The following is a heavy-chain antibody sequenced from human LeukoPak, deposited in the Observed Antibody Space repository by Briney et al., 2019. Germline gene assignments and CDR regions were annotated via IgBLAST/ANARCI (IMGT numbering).Heavy chain of an antibody. J-gene: IGHJ5*02. CDR1: GFTFSSYG. D-gene: IGHD3-10*01. Sequence: PGGSLRLSCAASGFTFSSYGMHWVRQAPGKGLEWVAFIRYDGSNKYYADSVKGRFTISRDNSKNTLYLQMNSLRAEDTAVYYCAKDFVSITMVRGARQHRNWFDPWGQGTLVTVSS. CDR2: IRYDGSNK. V-gene: IGHV3-30*02. CDR3: AKDFVSITMVRGARQHRNWFDP.